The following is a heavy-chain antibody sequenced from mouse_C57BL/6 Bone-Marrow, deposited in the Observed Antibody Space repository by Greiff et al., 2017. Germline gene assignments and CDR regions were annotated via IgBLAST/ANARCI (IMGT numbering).Heavy chain of an antibody. CDR3: ARGDDYGDV. V-gene: IGHV1-19*01. Sequence: EVQLQQSGPVLVKPGASVKMSCKASGYTFTDYYMNWVKQSHGKSLEWIGVINPYNGGTSYNQKFKGKATLTVDKSSSTAYMELNSLTSEVSAVYYCARGDDYGDVWGTGTTVTVSS. CDR1: GYTFTDYY. CDR2: INPYNGGT. J-gene: IGHJ1*03. D-gene: IGHD2-4*01.